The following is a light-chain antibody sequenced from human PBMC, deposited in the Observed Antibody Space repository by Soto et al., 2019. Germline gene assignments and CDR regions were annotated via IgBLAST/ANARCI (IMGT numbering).Light chain of an antibody. Sequence: QPVLTQPPSASGAPGQRVTISCSGSDSNIGSNYVYWYQVLPGTAPRLLIFRNTQRPSGVPDRFSGSKSGTSASLAISGLRSADVADYYCGSGDYSLSDVVSCGGTKHTVL. CDR1: DSNIGSNY. CDR3: GSGDYSLSDVV. J-gene: IGLJ2*01. CDR2: RNT. V-gene: IGLV1-47*01.